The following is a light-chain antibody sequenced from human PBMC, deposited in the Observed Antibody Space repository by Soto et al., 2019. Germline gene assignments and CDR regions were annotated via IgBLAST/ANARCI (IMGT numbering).Light chain of an antibody. V-gene: IGLV1-36*01. J-gene: IGLJ2*01. CDR3: AAWDDSLNGVV. Sequence: QSVLTQPPSVSETPGQRVTISCSGSRSNIGDNPVNWYQHLPGKAPKLLIYYDDLMPSGVSARFSGSKSGTSASLAISGLQSEGEADYYCAAWDDSLNGVVFGGGTKLTVL. CDR2: YDD. CDR1: RSNIGDNP.